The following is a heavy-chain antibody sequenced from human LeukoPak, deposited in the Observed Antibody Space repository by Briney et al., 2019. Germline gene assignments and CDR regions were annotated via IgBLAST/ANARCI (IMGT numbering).Heavy chain of an antibody. Sequence: GGSLRLSCAAPGFTFSNSAMNWVRQVPGKGLEWVSSIDYDSSHIYYAASVRGRFTISRDSARNSVYLQMNSLRVEDTAVYYCARDPLRYLRVGHYDYWGQGTLVAVSS. J-gene: IGHJ4*02. V-gene: IGHV3-21*01. CDR1: GFTFSNSA. CDR2: IDYDSSHI. D-gene: IGHD3-9*01. CDR3: ARDPLRYLRVGHYDY.